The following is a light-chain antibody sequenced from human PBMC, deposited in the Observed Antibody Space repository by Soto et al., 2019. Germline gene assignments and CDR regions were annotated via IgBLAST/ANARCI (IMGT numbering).Light chain of an antibody. CDR1: QDIRSY. Sequence: DIQITQSPSSLSASVGDRVTITCRASQDIRSYLAWYQQKPGRAPKLLIYAASALQTGVPSRFRGSGSGTEFTLTITSLQPEDFATYYCQLYNSAPPLTFGGGTKLEIK. CDR2: AAS. CDR3: QLYNSAPPLT. J-gene: IGKJ4*01. V-gene: IGKV1-27*01.